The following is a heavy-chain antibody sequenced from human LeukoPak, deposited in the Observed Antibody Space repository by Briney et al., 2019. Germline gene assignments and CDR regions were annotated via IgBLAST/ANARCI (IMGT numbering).Heavy chain of an antibody. V-gene: IGHV4-39*07. D-gene: IGHD2-2*01. Sequence: PSETLSLTCTVSGGSISSSSYYWGWIRQPPGKGLEWIGEINHSGSTNYNPSLKSRVTISVDTSKNQFSLKLNSVTAADTAVYYCARGGYCSSTSCKPITSRYNWFDPWGQGTLVTVSS. CDR3: ARGGYCSSTSCKPITSRYNWFDP. CDR1: GGSISSSSYY. J-gene: IGHJ5*02. CDR2: INHSGST.